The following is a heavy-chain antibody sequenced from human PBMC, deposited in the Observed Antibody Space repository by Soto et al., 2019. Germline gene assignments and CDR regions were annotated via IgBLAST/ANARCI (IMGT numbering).Heavy chain of an antibody. CDR2: INWNGGST. V-gene: IGHV3-20*04. CDR3: AREGDLDRALWFGELLRDYFDY. Sequence: GGSLRLSCAASGFTFDDYGMSWVRQAPGKGLEWVSGINWNGGSTGYADSVKGRFTISRDNAKNSLYLQMNSLRAEDTALYYCAREGDLDRALWFGELLRDYFDYWGQGTLVTVSS. CDR1: GFTFDDYG. D-gene: IGHD3-10*01. J-gene: IGHJ4*02.